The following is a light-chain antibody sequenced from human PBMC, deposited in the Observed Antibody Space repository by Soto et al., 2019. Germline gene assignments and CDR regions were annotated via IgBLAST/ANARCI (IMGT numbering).Light chain of an antibody. V-gene: IGLV4-69*01. J-gene: IGLJ3*02. CDR1: SGHSSYA. CDR2: VNSDGSH. CDR3: QTWSTGPWV. Sequence: QLVLTQSPSASASLGASVKLTCTLSSGHSSYAIAWHQQQPEKGPRYLMKVNSDGSHSKGDGIPDRFSGSSSGAERYLTISSLQSEDEADYYCQTWSTGPWVFGGGTKVTVL.